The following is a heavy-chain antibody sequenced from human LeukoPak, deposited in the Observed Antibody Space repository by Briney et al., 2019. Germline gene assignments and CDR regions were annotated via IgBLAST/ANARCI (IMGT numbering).Heavy chain of an antibody. V-gene: IGHV4-34*01. CDR3: ARGRGHYYGSGLYFDY. CDR2: INHSVST. Sequence: PSETLSLTCAVYGGAFSGYYWSWIRRPPGKGLGWFGEINHSVSTNYNPSLKSRVTISVDTSKNQFSLKLSSVTAADTAVYYCARGRGHYYGSGLYFDYWGQGTLVTVSS. D-gene: IGHD3-10*01. CDR1: GGAFSGYY. J-gene: IGHJ4*02.